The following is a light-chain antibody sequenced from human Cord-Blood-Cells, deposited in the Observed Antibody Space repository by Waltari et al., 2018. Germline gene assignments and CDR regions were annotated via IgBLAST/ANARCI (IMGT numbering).Light chain of an antibody. CDR1: QSVSSSY. V-gene: IGKV3-20*01. J-gene: IGKJ5*01. Sequence: IVLTQSPGTLSLSPWERATLSCRASQSVSSSYLAWYQQKPGQAPRLLIYGASSRATGIPDRFSGSGSGTDFTLTISRLEPEDFAVYYCQQYGSSPIPFGQGARLEIK. CDR3: QQYGSSPIP. CDR2: GAS.